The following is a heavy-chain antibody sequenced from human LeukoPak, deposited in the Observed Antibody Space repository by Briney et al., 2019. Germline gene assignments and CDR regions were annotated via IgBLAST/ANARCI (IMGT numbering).Heavy chain of an antibody. D-gene: IGHD3-10*01. CDR1: GGSISSSSYY. J-gene: IGHJ4*02. Sequence: SETLSLTCTVSGGSISSSSYYWGWIRQPPGKGLEWIGSIYYSGSTYYNPSLKSRVTISVDTSKNQFSLKLSSVTAADTAVYYCVADGSGSYSDYWGQGTLVTVSS. V-gene: IGHV4-39*01. CDR3: VADGSGSYSDY. CDR2: IYYSGST.